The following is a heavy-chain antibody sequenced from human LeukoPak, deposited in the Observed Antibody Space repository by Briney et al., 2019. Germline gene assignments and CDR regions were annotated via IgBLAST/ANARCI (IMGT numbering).Heavy chain of an antibody. CDR1: GFTFSGSA. J-gene: IGHJ4*02. CDR2: IRSKANSYAT. CDR3: TRHGGYGYNYVDY. V-gene: IGHV3-73*01. D-gene: IGHD5-24*01. Sequence: GGSLRLSCAASGFTFSGSAMHWVRQASGKGLEWVGRIRSKANSYATAYAASVKGRFTISRDDSKNTAYLQMNSLKTEDTAVYYCTRHGGYGYNYVDYWGQGTLVTVSS.